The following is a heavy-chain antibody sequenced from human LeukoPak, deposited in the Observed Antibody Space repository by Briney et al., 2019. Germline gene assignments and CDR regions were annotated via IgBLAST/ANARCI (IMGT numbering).Heavy chain of an antibody. CDR1: GFTFSTYS. V-gene: IGHV3-21*01. J-gene: IGHJ6*02. CDR3: ARVAFGLYVMDV. D-gene: IGHD3/OR15-3a*01. Sequence: GGSLRLSSAASGFTFSTYSMNWVRQAPGKGLEWVSSISSDSNYIYYADSLKGRFTISRDNAKNSLYLQMISLRAEDTAVYYCARVAFGLYVMDVWGQGTTVTVSS. CDR2: ISSDSNYI.